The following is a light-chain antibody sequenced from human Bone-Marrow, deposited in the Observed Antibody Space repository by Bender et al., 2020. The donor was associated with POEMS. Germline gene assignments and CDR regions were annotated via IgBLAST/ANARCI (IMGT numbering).Light chain of an antibody. V-gene: IGLV2-8*01. CDR2: EVT. CDR3: SSYAGSYPYV. CDR1: SSDVGDYTA. Sequence: QSALTQPASVSGSPGQAVTISCTGTSSDVGDYTAVSWYQQHPGKAPKLMIYEVTKRPSGVPDRFSGSKSGNTASLAISGLRSEDEGDYYCSSYAGSYPYVFGTGTKVTVL. J-gene: IGLJ1*01.